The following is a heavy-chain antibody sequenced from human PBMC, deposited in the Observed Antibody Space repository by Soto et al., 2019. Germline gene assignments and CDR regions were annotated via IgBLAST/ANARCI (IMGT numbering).Heavy chain of an antibody. Sequence: GGSLGPSCEASGFASGDYSRTWVGRPPGRGLEWLSYISRSGSLNYYADSVKGRFTISRDNAKNSLYLEMNSVRDEDTAMYYCARDLEYSSSWYYYYGLDVWGQGTTVTVSS. CDR1: GFASGDYS. CDR2: ISRSGSLN. CDR3: ARDLEYSSSWYYYYGLDV. V-gene: IGHV3-48*02. D-gene: IGHD6-6*01. J-gene: IGHJ6*02.